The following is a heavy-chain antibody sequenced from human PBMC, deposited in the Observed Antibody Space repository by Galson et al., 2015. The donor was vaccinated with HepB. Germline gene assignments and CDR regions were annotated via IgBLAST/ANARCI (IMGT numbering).Heavy chain of an antibody. CDR3: ARVRDCSSTSCYVPDAFDI. J-gene: IGHJ3*02. V-gene: IGHV1-2*04. D-gene: IGHD2-2*01. Sequence: SVKVSCKASGYTFTSYYMHWVRQAPGQGLEWMGWINPNSGGTNYAQKFQGWVTMTRDTSISTAYMELSRLRSDDTAVYYCARVRDCSSTSCYVPDAFDIWGQGTMVTVSS. CDR2: INPNSGGT. CDR1: GYTFTSYY.